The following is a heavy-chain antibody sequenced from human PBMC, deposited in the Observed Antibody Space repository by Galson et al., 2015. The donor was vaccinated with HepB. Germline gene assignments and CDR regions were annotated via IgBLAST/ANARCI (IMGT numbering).Heavy chain of an antibody. V-gene: IGHV1-18*04. CDR1: GYTFTSYG. CDR3: VRASEGGDDSSGYYHYYFDY. Sequence: SLKLSCKASGYTFTSYGINWVRQAPGQGLEWMGCISAYNSNTHYAQKLQGRVTMTTDTSTSTAYMELKSLRSDDTAVYYCVRASEGGDDSSGYYHYYFDYWGQGTLVTASS. CDR2: ISAYNSNT. D-gene: IGHD3-22*01. J-gene: IGHJ4*02.